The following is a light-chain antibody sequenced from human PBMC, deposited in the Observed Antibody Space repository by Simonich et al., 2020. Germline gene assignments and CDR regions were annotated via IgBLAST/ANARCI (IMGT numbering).Light chain of an antibody. CDR3: QLWDSSSDHPV. CDR1: NIGSKS. V-gene: IGLV3-21*03. Sequence: SYVLTQPPSVSVAPGKTARITCGGNNIGSKSVHWYQQKPGQAPVLVVYDDSARPSGIPGRFSGANSGTTATLTISRVEAGDEADFYCQLWDSSSDHPVFGGGTKLTVL. CDR2: DDS. J-gene: IGLJ3*02.